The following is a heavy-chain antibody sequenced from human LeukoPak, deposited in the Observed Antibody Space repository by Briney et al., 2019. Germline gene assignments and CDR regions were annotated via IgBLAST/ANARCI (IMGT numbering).Heavy chain of an antibody. Sequence: PGGSLRLSCAASGFTFSSYWMSWVRQAPGKGLEWVSDISSGGTITYYADSVRGRFTTSRDNAKNLLYLQMHSLRAEDTAIYYCSLLAVASPQDYWGQGTLVTVSS. V-gene: IGHV3-48*01. D-gene: IGHD6-19*01. CDR3: SLLAVASPQDY. J-gene: IGHJ4*02. CDR2: ISSGGTIT. CDR1: GFTFSSYW.